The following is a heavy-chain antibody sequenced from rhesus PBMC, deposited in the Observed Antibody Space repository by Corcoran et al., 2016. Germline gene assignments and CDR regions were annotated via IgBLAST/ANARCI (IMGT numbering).Heavy chain of an antibody. J-gene: IGHJ6*01. Sequence: EVQLVESGGGLAKPGGSLRLSCAASGFTFSSYWMNWVGQAPGKGLEWVSAINSGGGSTYYADSVKGRFTISRDNSKNTLSLQMNSLRAEDTAVYYCAKDRGYSWNNSGLDSWGQGVVVTVSS. CDR2: INSGGGST. D-gene: IGHD1-20*01. CDR3: AKDRGYSWNNSGLDS. CDR1: GFTFSSYW. V-gene: IGHV3S25*01.